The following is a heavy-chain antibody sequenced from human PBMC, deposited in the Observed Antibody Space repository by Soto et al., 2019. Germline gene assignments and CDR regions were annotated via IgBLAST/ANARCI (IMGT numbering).Heavy chain of an antibody. CDR1: GYTFTSYG. D-gene: IGHD4-4*01. V-gene: IGHV1-3*01. CDR2: INAGNGNT. Sequence: GASMKVSCKASGYTFTSYGISWVRQAPGQGLEWMGWINAGNGNTKYSQKFQGRVTITRDTSASTAYMELSSLRSEDTAVYYCASSYSNYALIDYYYYGMDVWGQGTTVTVSS. CDR3: ASSYSNYALIDYYYYGMDV. J-gene: IGHJ6*02.